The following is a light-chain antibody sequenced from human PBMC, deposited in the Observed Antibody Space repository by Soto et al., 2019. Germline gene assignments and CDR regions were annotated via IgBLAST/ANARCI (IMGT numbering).Light chain of an antibody. Sequence: EIVMTQSPATLSVSGGERATLSCRASQSVSSNLAWYQQKPGQAPRLLIYGASTRATGIPARFSGRGSGTEFTLTISSLQSEDFAVYYCQQYNNWPLTFGGGTKVEIK. J-gene: IGKJ4*01. CDR2: GAS. V-gene: IGKV3-15*01. CDR3: QQYNNWPLT. CDR1: QSVSSN.